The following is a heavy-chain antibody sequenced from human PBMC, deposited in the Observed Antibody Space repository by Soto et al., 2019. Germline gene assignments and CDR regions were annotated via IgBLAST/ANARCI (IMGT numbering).Heavy chain of an antibody. CDR3: AKELKQQLVLAFDI. CDR2: ISYDGSNK. CDR1: GFTFSSYG. Sequence: LRLSCAASGFTFSSYGMHWVRQAPGKGLEWVAVISYDGSNKYYADSVKGRFTISRDNSKNTLYLQMNSLRAEDTAVYYCAKELKQQLVLAFDIWGQGTMVTVSS. J-gene: IGHJ3*02. D-gene: IGHD6-13*01. V-gene: IGHV3-30*18.